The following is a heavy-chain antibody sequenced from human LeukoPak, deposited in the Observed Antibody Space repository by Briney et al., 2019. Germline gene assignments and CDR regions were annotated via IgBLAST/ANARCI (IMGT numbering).Heavy chain of an antibody. CDR1: GGSFSGYY. CDR2: INHSGST. D-gene: IGHD3-10*01. V-gene: IGHV4-34*01. CDR3: ARERKSATYGSGSYYYYYGMDV. J-gene: IGHJ6*02. Sequence: SETLSLTCAVYGGSFSGYYWSWIRQPPGKGLEWIGEINHSGSTNYNPYLKSRVTISVDTSKNQFSLKLSSVTAADTAVYYCARERKSATYGSGSYYYYYGMDVWGQGTTVTVSS.